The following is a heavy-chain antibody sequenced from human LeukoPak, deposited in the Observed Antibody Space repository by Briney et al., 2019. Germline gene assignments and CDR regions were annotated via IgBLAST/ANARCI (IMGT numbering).Heavy chain of an antibody. CDR2: IVGRGSST. V-gene: IGHV3-23*01. Sequence: GGSLRLSCAASGFIFSNYAMSWVRQAPGKGLEWVSAIVGRGSSTYYADSVKGRFTISRDNSKNTLYLRLNRLRAEDTAVYYCAKWGDYDILTGYYDSDYWGQGTLVTVPS. CDR1: GFIFSNYA. J-gene: IGHJ4*02. D-gene: IGHD3-9*01. CDR3: AKWGDYDILTGYYDSDY.